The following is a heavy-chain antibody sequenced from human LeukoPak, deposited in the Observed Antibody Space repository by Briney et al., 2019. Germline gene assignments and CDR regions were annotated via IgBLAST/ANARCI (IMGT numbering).Heavy chain of an antibody. D-gene: IGHD2-21*01. Sequence: SETLSLTCAASGGTFSGNYWTLIRQTPGKGLEWIGERSPKGGINGYNQSLKGRFTISVDKSKNQLYLKLTSLTAADTGVYYCARVPDFIARPCDSWGPGTLVTVSS. V-gene: IGHV4-34*08. CDR2: RSPKGGI. CDR3: ARVPDFIARPCDS. J-gene: IGHJ4*02. CDR1: GGTFSGNY.